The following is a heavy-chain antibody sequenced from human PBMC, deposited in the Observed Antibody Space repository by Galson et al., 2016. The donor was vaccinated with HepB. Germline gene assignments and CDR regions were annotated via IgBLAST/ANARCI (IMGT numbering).Heavy chain of an antibody. J-gene: IGHJ5*02. Sequence: SLRLSCAASGFTFSIYGMHWVRQAPGKGLEWVALISYDGIIKYYGDSVKGRFAISRDNSKNTLYLHMNTLRSEDTATYYCAKDPLTPTVTWQFAPWGQGTLVTVSS. CDR1: GFTFSIYG. D-gene: IGHD5-18*01. CDR3: AKDPLTPTVTWQFAP. V-gene: IGHV3-30*18. CDR2: ISYDGIIK.